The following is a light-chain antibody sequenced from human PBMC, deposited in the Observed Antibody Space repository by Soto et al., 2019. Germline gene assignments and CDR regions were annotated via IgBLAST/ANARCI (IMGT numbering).Light chain of an antibody. CDR2: EVS. CDR3: CSYAGSSTFAFYV. J-gene: IGLJ1*01. CDR1: SSYVGSYNL. Sequence: QSVLTQPASVSGFPVQSSSISCTETSSYVGSYNLVSWYQQHPGKAPKLMIYEVSKRPSGVSNRFSGSKSGNTASLTISGLQAEDEADYYCCSYAGSSTFAFYVFGTGTKVTVL. V-gene: IGLV2-23*02.